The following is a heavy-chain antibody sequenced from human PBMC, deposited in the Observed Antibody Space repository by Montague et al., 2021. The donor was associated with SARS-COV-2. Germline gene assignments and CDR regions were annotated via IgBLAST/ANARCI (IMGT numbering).Heavy chain of an antibody. Sequence: PRLSCAASGFTFDDYAMHWVRQAPGKGLEWVSLISWDGGSTYYADSVKGRFTISRDNSKNSLYLQMNSLRAEDTALYYCAKTDFWSGYYFDYWGQGTLVTVSS. D-gene: IGHD3-3*01. V-gene: IGHV3-43D*03. CDR2: ISWDGGST. CDR1: GFTFDDYA. J-gene: IGHJ4*02. CDR3: AKTDFWSGYYFDY.